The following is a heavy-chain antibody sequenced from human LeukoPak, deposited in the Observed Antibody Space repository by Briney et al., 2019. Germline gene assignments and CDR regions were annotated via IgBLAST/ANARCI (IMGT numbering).Heavy chain of an antibody. D-gene: IGHD3-3*01. J-gene: IGHJ4*02. CDR3: AKVQRGIFGVVKTQTVDY. CDR1: GGSFSGYY. CDR2: ISGSGGST. Sequence: PSETLSLTCAVYGGSFSGYYWSWIRQPPGKGLEWVSAISGSGGSTYYADSVKGRFTISRDNSKNTLYLQMNSLRAEDTAVYYCAKVQRGIFGVVKTQTVDYWGQGTLVTVSS. V-gene: IGHV3-23*01.